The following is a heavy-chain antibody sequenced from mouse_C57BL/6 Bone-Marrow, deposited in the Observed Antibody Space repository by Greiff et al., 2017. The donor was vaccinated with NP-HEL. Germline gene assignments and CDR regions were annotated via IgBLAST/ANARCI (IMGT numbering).Heavy chain of an antibody. Sequence: EVQGVEPGPELVKPGASVQISCKASGYSFTGYYMNWVKQSPEQSLEWIGEINPSPGGTTYNQKFKAKATLTVAKSSSTAYMQLKRLTSEDAAVYYCAVYYDYSEGGHWGQGTTLTVSS. J-gene: IGHJ2*01. CDR2: INPSPGGT. D-gene: IGHD2-4*01. CDR3: AVYYDYSEGGH. V-gene: IGHV1-42*01. CDR1: GYSFTGYY.